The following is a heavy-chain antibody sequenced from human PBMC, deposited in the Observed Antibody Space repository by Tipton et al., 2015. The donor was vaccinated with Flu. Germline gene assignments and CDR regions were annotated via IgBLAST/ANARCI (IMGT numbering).Heavy chain of an antibody. CDR1: GITLSSYW. CDR3: ARAIAAAGSI. V-gene: IGHV3-7*03. CDR2: VKQDGSDK. J-gene: IGHJ3*02. D-gene: IGHD6-13*01. Sequence: QLVQSGGGLVQPGGSLRLSCAASGITLSSYWMSWVRQAPGKGLEWVANVKQDGSDKYYVDSVKGRFTISRDNAKNSVYLQMNSLRAEDTAVYYCARAIAAAGSIWGQGTMVTVSS.